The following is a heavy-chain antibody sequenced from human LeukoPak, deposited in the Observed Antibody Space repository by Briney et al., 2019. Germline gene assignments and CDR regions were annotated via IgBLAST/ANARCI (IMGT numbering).Heavy chain of an antibody. J-gene: IGHJ4*02. Sequence: SGTLSLTCAVSGGSISSSNWWSWVRQPPGKGLEWIGSIYYSGSTYYNPSLKSRVTISVDTSKNQFSLKLSSVTAADTAVYYCARHSLAVDTAMVFVYWGQGTLVTVSS. CDR1: GGSISSSNW. CDR3: ARHSLAVDTAMVFVY. D-gene: IGHD5-18*01. V-gene: IGHV4-4*02. CDR2: IYYSGST.